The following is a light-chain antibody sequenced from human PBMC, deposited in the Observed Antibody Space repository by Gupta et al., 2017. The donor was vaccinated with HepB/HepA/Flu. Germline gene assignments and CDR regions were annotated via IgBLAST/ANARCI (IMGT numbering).Light chain of an antibody. Sequence: EIVMTQSPATLSVSLGYRVTLSCRASQSLSSNLAWYQKKPGQAHRLLIYGASTRATGIPDRFSGSGSGTEFTLTISSLQSEDFAVYYCQQYHFWPPITFGQGTRLDLK. CDR2: GAS. CDR1: QSLSSN. CDR3: QQYHFWPPIT. J-gene: IGKJ5*01. V-gene: IGKV3-15*01.